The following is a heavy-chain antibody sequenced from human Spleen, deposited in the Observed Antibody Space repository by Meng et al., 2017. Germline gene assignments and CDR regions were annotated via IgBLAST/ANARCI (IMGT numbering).Heavy chain of an antibody. CDR1: GFTFSSYW. J-gene: IGHJ3*02. CDR2: IKQDGSVK. CDR3: ARDIFAVYHLGADAFDI. D-gene: IGHD3-16*01. V-gene: IGHV3-7*01. Sequence: GGSLRLSCAASGFTFSSYWMTWVRQAPGKGREWVANIKQDGSVKFYADSVKGRFTISRDNAKTSLYLQMNSLRAEDTGVYYCARDIFAVYHLGADAFDIWGQGTMVTVSS.